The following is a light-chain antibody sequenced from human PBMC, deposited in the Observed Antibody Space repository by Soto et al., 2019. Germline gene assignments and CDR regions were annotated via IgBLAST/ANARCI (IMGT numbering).Light chain of an antibody. Sequence: QSALTQPASVSGSPGQSITISCTGTSSDVGGYNYVSWYQQHPGKAPKLMIYDVSNRPSGVSNRFSGSKSGNTASPTISGLQAEDEADYYCSSYTSSSTRVFGTGTKVTVL. CDR1: SSDVGGYNY. CDR3: SSYTSSSTRV. J-gene: IGLJ1*01. CDR2: DVS. V-gene: IGLV2-14*01.